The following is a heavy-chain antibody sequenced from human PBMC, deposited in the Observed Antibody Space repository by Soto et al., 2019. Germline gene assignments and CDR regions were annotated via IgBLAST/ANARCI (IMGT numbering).Heavy chain of an antibody. V-gene: IGHV4-4*07. J-gene: IGHJ4*02. CDR3: ARGPGGFGDFSLDY. Sequence: QVQLQESGPGLVKPSETLSLTCTVSGGSINSYYWSWIRQPAGKGLEWIGRIYSGGSTNYNPSLRSRVTMSVDTSQNQFSLKVTSVAAADTAVYYCARGPGGFGDFSLDYWGQGTLVTVAP. CDR1: GGSINSYY. CDR2: IYSGGST. D-gene: IGHD3-10*01.